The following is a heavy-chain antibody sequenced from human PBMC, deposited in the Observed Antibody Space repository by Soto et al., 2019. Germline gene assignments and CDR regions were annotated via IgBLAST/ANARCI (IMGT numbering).Heavy chain of an antibody. J-gene: IGHJ6*02. CDR2: IYYRGNT. D-gene: IGHD1-26*01. CDR1: GGSISSHY. V-gene: IGHV4-59*11. CDR3: ARDGREASGIDV. Sequence: PSETLSLTCTVSGGSISSHYWSWVRQAPGKGLEWIGCIYYRGNTFYNPSLKSRGTISVDTSSNQFSLKLDSVTTADTAVYYCARDGREASGIDVWGQGTTVTVSS.